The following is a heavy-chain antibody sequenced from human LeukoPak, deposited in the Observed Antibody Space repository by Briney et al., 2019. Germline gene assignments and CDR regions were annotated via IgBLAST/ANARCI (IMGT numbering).Heavy chain of an antibody. J-gene: IGHJ4*02. D-gene: IGHD3-10*01. CDR2: IGTSGDT. Sequence: PGGSLRLPCAASGFTIRSYDMHWVRQAAGKGLEWVSSIGTSGDTYYPGSVRGRFTISREDAKNSLYLEMNSLSAGDTGVYYCARGSGEEFDYWGQGTLVTVSS. V-gene: IGHV3-13*04. CDR3: ARGSGEEFDY. CDR1: GFTIRSYD.